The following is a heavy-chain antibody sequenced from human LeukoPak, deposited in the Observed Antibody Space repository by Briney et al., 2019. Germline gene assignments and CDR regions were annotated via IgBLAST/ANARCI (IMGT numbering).Heavy chain of an antibody. D-gene: IGHD5-18*01. V-gene: IGHV3-73*01. CDR1: GFTFSCSA. CDR2: IRSKANSIAT. CDR3: TSPLGYSYGDYYYGMDV. Sequence: PGGSLRLSCAASGFTFSCSAMHWARPASGKGLEGVGRIRSKANSIATAYASSVKGRFTISRDDSNNTAYMQMNSLKTEDTAVYYCTSPLGYSYGDYYYGMDVWGQGTTVTVSS. J-gene: IGHJ6*02.